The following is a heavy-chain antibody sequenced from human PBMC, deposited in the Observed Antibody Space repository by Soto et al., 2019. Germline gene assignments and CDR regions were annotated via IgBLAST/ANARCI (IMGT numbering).Heavy chain of an antibody. CDR3: TRHRTYGSGPYYTAPPNGHYYFYGMDV. V-gene: IGHV5-51*01. D-gene: IGHD3-10*01. J-gene: IGHJ6*02. CDR1: GYTFTIYW. Sequence: GDSLKISYKGSGYTFTIYWIGWVRQMPGKGLEWMGIIYPSDSDTRYSPSFQGQVTISADKSINTAYRQGSSLKASDTAIYYCTRHRTYGSGPYYTAPPNGHYYFYGMDVWGQGTTVTVCS. CDR2: IYPSDSDT.